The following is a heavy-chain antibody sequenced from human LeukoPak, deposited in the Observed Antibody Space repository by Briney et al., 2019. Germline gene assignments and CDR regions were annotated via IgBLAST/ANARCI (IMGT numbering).Heavy chain of an antibody. V-gene: IGHV3-23*01. CDR1: GLTFSNYA. CDR3: SIDPNGDYVGAFEFQR. J-gene: IGHJ1*01. D-gene: IGHD4-17*01. Sequence: GGSLRLSCVVSGLTFSNYAMTWVRQAPGRGLEWVSSIGGSGGTNYADSVRGRFTISRDNSRNTLYLQMNSLRAGDTAVYYCSIDPNGDYVGAFEFQRWGQGTLVTVSS. CDR2: IGGSGGT.